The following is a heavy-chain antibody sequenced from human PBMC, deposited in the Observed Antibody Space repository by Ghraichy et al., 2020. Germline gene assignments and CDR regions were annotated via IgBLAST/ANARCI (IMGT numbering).Heavy chain of an antibody. CDR3: ARRRSGGYGAFDI. CDR2: ITGNSNYI. V-gene: IGHV3-21*01. D-gene: IGHD2-15*01. CDR1: GFTFSTYN. Sequence: GGYLRLSCAASGFTFSTYNMNWVRQAPGKGLEWVASITGNSNYIYYADSLKGRFAISRDNAKNSLYLQINSLRVGDTAVYYCARRRSGGYGAFDIWGQGTMVTV. J-gene: IGHJ3*02.